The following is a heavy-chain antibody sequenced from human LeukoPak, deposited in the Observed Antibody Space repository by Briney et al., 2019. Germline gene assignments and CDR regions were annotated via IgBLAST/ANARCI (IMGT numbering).Heavy chain of an antibody. CDR2: IFPGDSDT. CDR3: ARDHYDSSGFYPGSKWFDP. J-gene: IGHJ5*02. Sequence: GESLKISCKGSGYNFTNYWIGWVRQMPGKGLEWMGIIFPGDSDTRYSPSVEGQVTISADKSISTAYLQWRSLKASDTAMYYCARDHYDSSGFYPGSKWFDPWGQGTLVTVSS. CDR1: GYNFTNYW. D-gene: IGHD3-22*01. V-gene: IGHV5-51*01.